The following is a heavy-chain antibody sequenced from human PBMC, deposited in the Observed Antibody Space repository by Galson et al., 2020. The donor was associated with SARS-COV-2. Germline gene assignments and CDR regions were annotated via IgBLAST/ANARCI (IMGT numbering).Heavy chain of an antibody. Sequence: SCAASGFTFSSYCMHWVRQAPGKGLEWVAVISYDGSNKYYADSVKGRFTISRDNSKNTLYLQMNSLRAEDTAVYYCAKGSYYDILTGYYGIDYWGQGTLVTVSS. CDR1: GFTFSSYC. D-gene: IGHD3-9*01. CDR2: ISYDGSNK. CDR3: AKGSYYDILTGYYGIDY. J-gene: IGHJ4*02. V-gene: IGHV3-30*18.